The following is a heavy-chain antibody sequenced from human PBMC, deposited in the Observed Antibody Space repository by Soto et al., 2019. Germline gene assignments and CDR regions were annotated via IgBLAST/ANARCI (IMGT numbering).Heavy chain of an antibody. V-gene: IGHV4-39*07. CDR2: IYSSGSS. Sequence: SETLSLTCTVSGGSISSSNYYWSWIRQPPGKGLEWIGSIYSSGSSYYNPSLKSRVTISVDTSKNQFSLKLSSVTAADTAVYYCARAVGKEFDSWGQETLVTAS. CDR1: GGSISSSNYY. D-gene: IGHD1-26*01. J-gene: IGHJ4*02. CDR3: ARAVGKEFDS.